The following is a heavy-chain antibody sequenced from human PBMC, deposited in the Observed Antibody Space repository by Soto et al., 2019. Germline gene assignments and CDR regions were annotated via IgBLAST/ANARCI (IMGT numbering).Heavy chain of an antibody. CDR2: ISAYNGNT. CDR1: GYTFTSYG. Sequence: ASVKVSCKASGYTFTSYGISWVRQAPGQGLEWMGWISAYNGNTNYAQKLQGRVTMTTDTSTSTAYMGLRSLRSDDTAVYYCARDADCTNGVCPWNFDYWGQGTLVTVSS. D-gene: IGHD2-8*01. V-gene: IGHV1-18*01. CDR3: ARDADCTNGVCPWNFDY. J-gene: IGHJ4*02.